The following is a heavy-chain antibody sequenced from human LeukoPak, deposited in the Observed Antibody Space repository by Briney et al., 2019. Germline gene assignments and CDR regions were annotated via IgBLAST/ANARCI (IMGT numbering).Heavy chain of an antibody. J-gene: IGHJ6*03. CDR1: GGSISSYY. CDR2: IYYSGST. D-gene: IGHD6-19*01. Sequence: PSETLSLTCTASGGSISSYYLRWIRQPPGKGLEWIGYIYYSGSTNYNPSLKSRVTISVDTSKNQFSLKLSSVTAADTAVYYCARGLSVVGQYYYLYRDVWGKGTTVTVSS. CDR3: ARGLSVVGQYYYLYRDV. V-gene: IGHV4-59*01.